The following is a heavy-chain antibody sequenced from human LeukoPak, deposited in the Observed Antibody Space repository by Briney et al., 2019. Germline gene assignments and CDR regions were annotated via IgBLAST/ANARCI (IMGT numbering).Heavy chain of an antibody. CDR2: IYHSGST. CDR1: GGSISGYY. Sequence: SETLSLICTVSGGSISGYYWSWIRQPPGKGLEWIGYIYHSGSTYYNPSLKSRVTMSVDTSKNQFSLSLSSVTAADTAVYYCARPIRNWGQGTLVIVSS. CDR3: ARPIRN. J-gene: IGHJ4*02. V-gene: IGHV4-59*04.